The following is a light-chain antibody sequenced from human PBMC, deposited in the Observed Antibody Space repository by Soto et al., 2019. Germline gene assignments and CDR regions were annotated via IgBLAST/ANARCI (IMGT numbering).Light chain of an antibody. Sequence: QSVLTQPPSVSAAPGQRVTISCSGSRSNIGNDYVSWYQLLPGRAPKLLIYDNNKRPSAIPDRFSGSKFGTSATLGISVVQPGDEADYYCATWDNSLSTVVFGGGTKLTVL. CDR1: RSNIGNDY. J-gene: IGLJ3*02. CDR3: ATWDNSLSTVV. CDR2: DNN. V-gene: IGLV1-51*01.